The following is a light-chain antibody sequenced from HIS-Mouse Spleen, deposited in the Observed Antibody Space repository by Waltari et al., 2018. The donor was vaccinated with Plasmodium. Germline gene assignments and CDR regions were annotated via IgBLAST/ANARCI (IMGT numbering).Light chain of an antibody. Sequence: QAVLTQPSSLSASPGASASLTCTLRSGINVGTYRIYWYQQTPGSPPRYLRYYYSDSDKGPGSGGPSRFSGSKDASANTGILLISGLQSEDEADYYCMIWPSNASGVFGGGTKLTVL. CDR2: YYSDSDK. CDR1: SGINVGTYR. CDR3: MIWPSNASGV. V-gene: IGLV5-37*01. J-gene: IGLJ3*02.